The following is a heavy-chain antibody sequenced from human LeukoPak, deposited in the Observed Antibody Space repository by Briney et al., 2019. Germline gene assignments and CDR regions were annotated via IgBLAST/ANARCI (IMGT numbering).Heavy chain of an antibody. J-gene: IGHJ4*02. CDR3: ARDSAEPGSGSYRIAY. CDR1: GYTFTGYY. V-gene: IGHV1-2*02. Sequence: ASVKVSCKASGYTFTGYYMHWVRQAPGQGLEWMGWINPNSGGTNYAQKFQGRVTMTRDTSISTAYMELSRLRSDDTAVYYCARDSAEPGSGSYRIAYWGQGTLVTVSS. D-gene: IGHD3-10*01. CDR2: INPNSGGT.